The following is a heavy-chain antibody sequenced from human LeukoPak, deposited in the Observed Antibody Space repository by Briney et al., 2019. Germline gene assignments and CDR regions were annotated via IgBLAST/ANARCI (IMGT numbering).Heavy chain of an antibody. D-gene: IGHD6-13*01. J-gene: IGHJ4*02. CDR2: IHYSGTT. V-gene: IGHV4-59*01. Sequence: PSETLSLTCTVSGGSISGYYWNWIRQPPGKGLEWIGYIHYSGTTNYNPSLKSRVTISVDTSKNQLSLKLSSVTAADTAVYDCAKRGRSSWYFDYWGQGTQVTISS. CDR1: GGSISGYY. CDR3: AKRGRSSWYFDY.